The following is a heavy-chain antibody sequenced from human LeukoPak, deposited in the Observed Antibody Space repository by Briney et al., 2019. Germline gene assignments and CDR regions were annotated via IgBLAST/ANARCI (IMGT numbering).Heavy chain of an antibody. D-gene: IGHD3-10*01. CDR1: GFTFSSYA. V-gene: IGHV3-23*01. Sequence: PGGSLRLSCAASGFTFSSYAMSWVRQAPGKGLEWVSAISGNGGSTYYADSVKGRFTISRDNSKNTMYLQMNSLRAEDTAVYYCAKDERGSYYGSGSWVDYWGQGTLVTVSS. J-gene: IGHJ4*02. CDR3: AKDERGSYYGSGSWVDY. CDR2: ISGNGGST.